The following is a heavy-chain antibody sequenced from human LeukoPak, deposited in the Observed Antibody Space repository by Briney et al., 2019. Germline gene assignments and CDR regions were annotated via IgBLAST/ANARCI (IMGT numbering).Heavy chain of an antibody. J-gene: IGHJ3*02. Sequence: PSETLSLTCAVYGGSFSGYYWSWIRQPPGKGLEWLGEINHSGSTNYNPSLKSRVTISVDTSKNQFSLKLSSVTAADTAVYYCARGPYYGDYRFRRGSAFDIWGQGTMVTVSS. CDR3: ARGPYYGDYRFRRGSAFDI. V-gene: IGHV4-34*01. CDR2: INHSGST. CDR1: GGSFSGYY. D-gene: IGHD4-17*01.